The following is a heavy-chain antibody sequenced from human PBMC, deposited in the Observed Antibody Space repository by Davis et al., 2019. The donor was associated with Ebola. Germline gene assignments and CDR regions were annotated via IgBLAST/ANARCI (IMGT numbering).Heavy chain of an antibody. J-gene: IGHJ6*02. CDR2: IRSKANSYAT. CDR1: GFTFSGSA. D-gene: IGHD6-13*01. Sequence: PGGSLRLSCAAYGFTFSGSAMHWVRQASGKGLEWVGRIRSKANSYATAYAASVKGRFTISRDDSKNAAYLQMNSLKDEDKAVYYCTTLIAAAGTFGYYYGIDVWGQGTTVTVSS. CDR3: TTLIAAAGTFGYYYGIDV. V-gene: IGHV3-73*01.